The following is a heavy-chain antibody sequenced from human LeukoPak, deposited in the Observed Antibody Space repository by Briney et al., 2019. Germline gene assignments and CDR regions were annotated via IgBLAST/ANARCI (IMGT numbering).Heavy chain of an antibody. D-gene: IGHD1-26*01. J-gene: IGHJ4*02. CDR3: VRDLCGKDVY. CDR1: GFTFSSYW. Sequence: GGSLRLSCAASGFTFSSYWFHWVRQAPGEGPVWVSRTDEHGRSTDHADSVRGRFAISRDNARNTLSLQMNSLRAEDTAVYYCVRDLCGKDVYWGQGVLVTVSS. V-gene: IGHV3-74*01. CDR2: TDEHGRST.